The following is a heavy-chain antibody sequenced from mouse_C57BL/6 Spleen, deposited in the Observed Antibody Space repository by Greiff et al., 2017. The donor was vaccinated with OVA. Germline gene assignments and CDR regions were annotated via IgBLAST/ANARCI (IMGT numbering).Heavy chain of an antibody. D-gene: IGHD2-4*01. Sequence: EVQLQQSGAELVKPGASVKLSCTASGFNIQDYYMHWVKQRTEQGLEWIGRIDPEDGETKYAPKFQGKATITADPSSNTAYLQLSSLTSEDTAVYYCAPLYDYDWFAYWGQGTLVTVSA. CDR3: APLYDYDWFAY. CDR2: IDPEDGET. V-gene: IGHV14-2*01. CDR1: GFNIQDYY. J-gene: IGHJ3*01.